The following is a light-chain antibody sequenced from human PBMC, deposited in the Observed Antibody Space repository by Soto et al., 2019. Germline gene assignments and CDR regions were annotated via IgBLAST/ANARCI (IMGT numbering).Light chain of an antibody. CDR1: SSDVGGYNS. J-gene: IGLJ1*01. CDR3: SSFTSSMTNV. V-gene: IGLV2-14*01. Sequence: QSALTQPASVSGSPGQSITISCTGNSSDVGGYNSVSWYQQHPGKAPKLILYDVTDRPSGVSYRFSGSKSGNTASLTISELQAADEADYFCSSFTSSMTNVFGSGTKVTVL. CDR2: DVT.